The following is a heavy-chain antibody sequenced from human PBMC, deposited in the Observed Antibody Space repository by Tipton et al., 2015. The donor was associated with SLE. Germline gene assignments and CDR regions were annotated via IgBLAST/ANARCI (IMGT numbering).Heavy chain of an antibody. J-gene: IGHJ3*02. CDR3: ARAEGSWDAFDI. CDR1: GGSFSGYY. V-gene: IGHV4-34*01. CDR2: INHSGST. D-gene: IGHD2-15*01. Sequence: TLSLTCAVYGGSFSGYYWTWIRQTPGKGLEWIGEINHSGSTNYNPSLKSRVTISVDTSKNHFSLKESSVTAADTAVYYCARAEGSWDAFDIWGQGTMVTVSS.